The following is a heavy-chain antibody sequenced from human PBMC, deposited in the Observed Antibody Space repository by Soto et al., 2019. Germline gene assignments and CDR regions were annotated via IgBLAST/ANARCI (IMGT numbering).Heavy chain of an antibody. Sequence: NPSETLSLTCTVSGGSISSYYWSWIRQPPGKGLEWIGYIYYSGSTNYNPSLKSRVTISVDTSKNQFSLKLSSVTAADTAVYYCARGTVRGIQLWPRLDYWGQGTLVTVSS. V-gene: IGHV4-59*01. CDR3: ARGTVRGIQLWPRLDY. CDR1: GGSISSYY. J-gene: IGHJ4*02. CDR2: IYYSGST. D-gene: IGHD5-18*01.